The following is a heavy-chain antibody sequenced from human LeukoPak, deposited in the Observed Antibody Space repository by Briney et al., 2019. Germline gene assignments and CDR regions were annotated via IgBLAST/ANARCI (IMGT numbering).Heavy chain of an antibody. CDR2: ISYDGSNK. CDR1: GFTFSSYG. J-gene: IGHJ4*02. V-gene: IGHV3-30*18. D-gene: IGHD3/OR15-3a*01. CDR3: AKDRVELTGTDTPTDY. Sequence: GGSLRLSCAASGFTFSSYGMHWVRQAPGKGLEWVAVISYDGSNKYYADSVKGRFTISRDNSKNTLYLQMNSLRAEDTAVYYCAKDRVELTGTDTPTDYWGQGTLVTVSS.